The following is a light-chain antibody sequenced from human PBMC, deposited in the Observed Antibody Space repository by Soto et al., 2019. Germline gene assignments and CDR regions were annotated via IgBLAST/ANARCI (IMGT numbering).Light chain of an antibody. CDR2: LNSDGSH. CDR1: SGHSSYA. V-gene: IGLV4-69*01. Sequence: QPVLTQSPSASASLGASVKLTCTLSSGHSSYAIAWHQQQPEKGPRYLMKLNSDGSHSKGDGIPARFSGSSSGAERYLTISSLQSEDEADYYCQAWGSGVVFGGGTKVTVL. J-gene: IGLJ2*01. CDR3: QAWGSGVV.